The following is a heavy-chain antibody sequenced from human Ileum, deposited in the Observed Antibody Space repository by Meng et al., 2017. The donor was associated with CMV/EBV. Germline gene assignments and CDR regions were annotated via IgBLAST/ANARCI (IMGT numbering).Heavy chain of an antibody. J-gene: IGHJ4*02. D-gene: IGHD1-26*01. CDR3: ARDLTNKWFYY. V-gene: IGHV4-39*07. CDR2: MYFSGIA. CDR1: GDPISRGSHS. Sequence: QPHESGPGPVKSAETLSLTCTASGDPISRGSHSWAWFRQPPGKRLEWIGSMYFSGIADYNPSLKSRVTISLHATQKQFSLRLTSVTAADSAVYFCARDLTNKWFYYWGQGTPVTVSS.